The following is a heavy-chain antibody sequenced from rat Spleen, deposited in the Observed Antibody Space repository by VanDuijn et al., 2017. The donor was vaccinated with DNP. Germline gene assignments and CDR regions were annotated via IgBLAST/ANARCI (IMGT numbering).Heavy chain of an antibody. CDR1: GFTFRNYG. D-gene: IGHD1-5*01. V-gene: IGHV5-19*01. CDR2: ITNTGGDDT. CDR3: TRVNNIGTSYFDY. Sequence: EVQLVESGGGLVQPGRSLKLSCAASGFTFRNYGMHWIRQAPGKGLEWVASITNTGGDDTYYRDSVKGRFTISRDNAKSTLYLQMDSLRSEDTATDYCTRVNNIGTSYFDYWGQGVMVTVSS. J-gene: IGHJ2*01.